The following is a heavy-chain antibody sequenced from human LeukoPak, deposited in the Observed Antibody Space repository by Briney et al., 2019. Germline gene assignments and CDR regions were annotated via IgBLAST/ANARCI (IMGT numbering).Heavy chain of an antibody. V-gene: IGHV4-59*01. CDR1: GGSISSYY. CDR3: ARTPGYSSGWPYYYYYYYMDV. Sequence: PSETLSLTCTVSGGSISSYYWSRIRQPPGKGLEWIGYIYYSGSTNYNPSLKSRVTISVDTSKNQFSLKLSSVTAADTAVYYCARTPGYSSGWPYYYYYYYMDVWGKGTTVTVSS. J-gene: IGHJ6*03. CDR2: IYYSGST. D-gene: IGHD6-19*01.